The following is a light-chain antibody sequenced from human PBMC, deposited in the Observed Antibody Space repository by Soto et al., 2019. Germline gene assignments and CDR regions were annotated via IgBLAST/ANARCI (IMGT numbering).Light chain of an antibody. V-gene: IGKV3-15*01. CDR3: QQYNRWPPIT. Sequence: EIVMTQSPGTLSVSPGERASLSCRASQSVTSDLAWYQQKPGQAPRLLIYDASTRATGVPARFSGSGPGTEFTLTISSLQSEDSAIYYCQQYNRWPPITFGQGTRLEIK. CDR1: QSVTSD. CDR2: DAS. J-gene: IGKJ5*01.